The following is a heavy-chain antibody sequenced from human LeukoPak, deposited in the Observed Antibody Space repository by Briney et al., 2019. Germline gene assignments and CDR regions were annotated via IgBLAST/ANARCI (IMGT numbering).Heavy chain of an antibody. V-gene: IGHV4-34*01. D-gene: IGHD6-25*01. CDR1: GGSFSGYY. CDR2: INHSGST. Sequence: SETLSLTCAVYGGSFSGYYWSRIRQPPGKGLEWIGEINHSGSTNYNPSLKSRVTISVDTSKNQFSLKLSSVTAADTAVYYCARGGRLWGAATNWFDPWGQGTLVTVSS. J-gene: IGHJ5*02. CDR3: ARGGRLWGAATNWFDP.